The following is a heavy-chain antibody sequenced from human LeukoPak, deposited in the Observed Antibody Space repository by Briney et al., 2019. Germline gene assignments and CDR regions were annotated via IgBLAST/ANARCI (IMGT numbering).Heavy chain of an antibody. V-gene: IGHV3-23*01. CDR3: EKSNTAAGTYGDY. D-gene: IGHD6-13*01. CDR2: MTDGGGST. Sequence: PGGSLRLSCAASGFNFSNYAMTWVRQAPGKGLEWVSGMTDGGGSTYYADSGQGGFTISRANSKNTLYLQMNSLRAEATATYYCEKSNTAAGTYGDYWGQGTPVTVSS. CDR1: GFNFSNYA. J-gene: IGHJ4*02.